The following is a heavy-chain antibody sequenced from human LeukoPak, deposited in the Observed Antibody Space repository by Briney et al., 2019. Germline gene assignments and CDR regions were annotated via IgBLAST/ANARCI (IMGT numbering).Heavy chain of an antibody. Sequence: PGGSLRLSCVASGFTFSDHYMNWVRQAPGKGLEWVSSISSSSSYIYYADSVKGRFTISRDNAKNSLYLQMNSLRAEDTAVYYCASFDYGGNSLHDAFDIWGQGTMVTVSS. D-gene: IGHD4-23*01. J-gene: IGHJ3*02. V-gene: IGHV3-21*01. CDR3: ASFDYGGNSLHDAFDI. CDR1: GFTFSDHY. CDR2: ISSSSSYI.